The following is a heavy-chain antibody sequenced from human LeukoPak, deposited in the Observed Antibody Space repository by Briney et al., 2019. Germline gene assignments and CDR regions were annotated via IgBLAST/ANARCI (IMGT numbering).Heavy chain of an antibody. CDR2: INTNTGNP. CDR1: GYTFTSYY. V-gene: IGHV7-4-1*02. D-gene: IGHD3-22*01. CDR3: ARGFRDMIVMR. J-gene: IGHJ4*02. Sequence: ASVKVSCKASGYTFTSYYMHWVRQAPGQGLEWMGWINTNTGNPTYAQGFTGRFVFSLDTSVSTAYLQISSLKAEDTAVYYCARGFRDMIVMRWGQGTLVTVSS.